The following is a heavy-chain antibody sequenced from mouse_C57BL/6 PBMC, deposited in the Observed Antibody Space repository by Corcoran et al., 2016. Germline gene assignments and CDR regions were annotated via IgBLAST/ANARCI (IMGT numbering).Heavy chain of an antibody. D-gene: IGHD4-1*01. Sequence: QIQLVQSGPELKKPGETVKISCKASGYTFTTYGMSWVKQAPGKGLKWMGWINTYSGVPTYADDFKGRFAFSLETSASTAYLQINNLKNEDTATYCCARETGYYYAMDYWGQGTSVTVSS. CDR1: GYTFTTYG. CDR2: INTYSGVP. CDR3: ARETGYYYAMDY. J-gene: IGHJ4*01. V-gene: IGHV9-3*01.